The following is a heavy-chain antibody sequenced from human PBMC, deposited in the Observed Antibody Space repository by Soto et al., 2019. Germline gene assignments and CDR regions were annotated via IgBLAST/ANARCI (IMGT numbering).Heavy chain of an antibody. CDR3: ARGGGQWLVGSLGY. CDR1: EFTFSSYA. D-gene: IGHD6-19*01. J-gene: IGHJ4*02. CDR2: ISSNGGST. V-gene: IGHV3-64*01. Sequence: EVQLVGSGGGLVQPGGSLRLSCAASEFTFSSYAMHWVRQAPGKGLEYVSAISSNGGSTYYANSVKGRFTISRDNSKNTLYLQMGSLRAEDMAVYYCARGGGQWLVGSLGYWGQGTLVTVSS.